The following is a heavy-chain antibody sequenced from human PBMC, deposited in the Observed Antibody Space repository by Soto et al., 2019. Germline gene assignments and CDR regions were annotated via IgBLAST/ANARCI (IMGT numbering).Heavy chain of an antibody. CDR1: GGSIGNFY. Sequence: SETLSLTCTVSGGSIGNFYWNWIRQPAGKGLEWIGRIYASGTTSYNPSLKSRVTMSVDTSKNQFSLKLNSLTAADTAVYYCARSSHKESWFDPWGQGTLVTVSS. CDR2: IYASGTT. D-gene: IGHD6-13*01. V-gene: IGHV4-4*07. J-gene: IGHJ5*02. CDR3: ARSSHKESWFDP.